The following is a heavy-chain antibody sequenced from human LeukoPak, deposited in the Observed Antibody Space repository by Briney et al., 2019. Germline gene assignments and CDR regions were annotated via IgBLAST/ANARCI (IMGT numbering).Heavy chain of an antibody. CDR2: INSDGSST. Sequence: QPGGSLRLSCAASGFTFISYWMHWVRQAPGKGLVWVSRINSDGSSTSYADSVKGRFTISGDNAKNTLYLQMNSLRAEDTAVYYCARVPTYYDFWSGYYSESFYYYGMDVWGQGTTVTVSS. CDR3: ARVPTYYDFWSGYYSESFYYYGMDV. V-gene: IGHV3-74*01. D-gene: IGHD3-3*01. J-gene: IGHJ6*02. CDR1: GFTFISYW.